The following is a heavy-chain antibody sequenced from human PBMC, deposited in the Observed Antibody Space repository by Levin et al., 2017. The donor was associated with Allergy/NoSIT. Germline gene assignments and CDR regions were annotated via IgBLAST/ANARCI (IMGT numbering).Heavy chain of an antibody. CDR2: ISYDGSTQ. V-gene: IGHV3-30-3*01. J-gene: IGHJ4*02. CDR1: GFTFSNYI. D-gene: IGHD3-10*01. CDR3: AREVSGFDY. Sequence: PGGSLRLSCAASGFTFSNYIIHWVRQAPGKGLEWVAFISYDGSTQFYADSVKGRFTISRDNSKNTLYLQMNSLRTEDTAMYYCAREVSGFDYWGQGTLATVSS.